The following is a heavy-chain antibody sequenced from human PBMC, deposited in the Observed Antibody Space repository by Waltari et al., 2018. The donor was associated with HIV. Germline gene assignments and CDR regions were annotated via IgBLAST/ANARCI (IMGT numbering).Heavy chain of an antibody. V-gene: IGHV4-61*02. CDR1: GGSISSGSYY. D-gene: IGHD1-26*01. Sequence: QVQLQESGPGLVKPSQTLSLTCTVSGGSISSGSYYWSWIRQPAGKGLEWIGRIYTSGSTNYNPSLKSRVTISVDTSKNQFSLKLSSVTAADTAVYYCARDLASGSYYYYYYYGMDVWGQGTTVTVSS. CDR2: IYTSGST. CDR3: ARDLASGSYYYYYYYGMDV. J-gene: IGHJ6*02.